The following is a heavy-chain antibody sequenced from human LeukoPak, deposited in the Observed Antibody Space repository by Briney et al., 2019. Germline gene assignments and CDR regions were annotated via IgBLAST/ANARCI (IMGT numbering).Heavy chain of an antibody. J-gene: IGHJ4*02. Sequence: GGSLRLSCVASGFTFSIYWMSWVQQAPGRGPEWLAIIKEDGSVIWDVESVRGRFTISRDNAKNSVYLEMNSLRAEDTAVYYCARGSGRQQLEQNYWGQGNLVTVSS. CDR2: IKEDGSVI. V-gene: IGHV3-7*01. CDR1: GFTFSIYW. D-gene: IGHD6-13*01. CDR3: ARGSGRQQLEQNY.